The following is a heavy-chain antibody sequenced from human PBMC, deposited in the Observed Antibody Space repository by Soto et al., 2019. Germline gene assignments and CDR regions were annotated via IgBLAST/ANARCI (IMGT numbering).Heavy chain of an antibody. D-gene: IGHD3-9*01. V-gene: IGHV3-23*01. CDR1: GFTPTTTP. CDR2: ISGTASRT. CDR3: ATSFRYFDN. J-gene: IGHJ4*02. Sequence: GSLSLCGAGAGFTPTTTPLSWVRQPPGKGLEWVTTISGTASRTYYLDSVKGRFFISRDNSKNTVTLQMNNLTLDDKAVYYCATSFRYFDNWGQGTRVTVSS.